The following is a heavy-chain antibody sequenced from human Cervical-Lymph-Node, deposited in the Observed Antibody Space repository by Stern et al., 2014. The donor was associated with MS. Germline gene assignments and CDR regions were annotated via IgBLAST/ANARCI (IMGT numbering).Heavy chain of an antibody. CDR1: GFTFSSYD. Sequence: EVQLVESGGGLVQPGGSLRLSCAASGFTFSSYDMHWVRQATGKGLELVSAIGTAGDTYYPGSVKGRFTISRENAKNSLYLQMNSLRAGDTAVYYCARGPVAGSYYYYYYGMDVWGQGTTVTVSS. D-gene: IGHD6-19*01. J-gene: IGHJ6*02. CDR3: ARGPVAGSYYYYYYGMDV. CDR2: IGTAGDT. V-gene: IGHV3-13*01.